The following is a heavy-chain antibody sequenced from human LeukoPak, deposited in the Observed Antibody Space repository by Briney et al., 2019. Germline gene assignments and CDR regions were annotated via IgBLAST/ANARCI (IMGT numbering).Heavy chain of an antibody. CDR1: GGTFSSYA. V-gene: IGHV1-69*05. CDR2: IIPIFGTA. D-gene: IGHD6-19*01. J-gene: IGHJ4*02. CDR3: ARDGVEQQWLETKVLAY. Sequence: ASVKVSCKASGGTFSSYAISWVRRAPGQGREWMGRIIPIFGTANYAQKFQGRVTITTDESTSTAYMELSSLRSEDTAVYYCARDGVEQQWLETKVLAYWGQGTLVTVSS.